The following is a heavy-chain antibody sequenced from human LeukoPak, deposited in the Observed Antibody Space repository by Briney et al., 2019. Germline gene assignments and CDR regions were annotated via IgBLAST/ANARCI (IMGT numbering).Heavy chain of an antibody. CDR1: GYTFTSYA. CDR2: INAGNGQT. D-gene: IGHD5-24*01. CDR3: ARAGVVEMATIGFDY. Sequence: ASVKVSCKASGYTFTSYAIHWVRQAPGQRLEWMGWINAGNGQTKYSQKFQRRVTITRDTSASTAYMELSSLRSEDTAVCYCARAGVVEMATIGFDYWGQGTLVTVSS. J-gene: IGHJ4*02. V-gene: IGHV1-3*01.